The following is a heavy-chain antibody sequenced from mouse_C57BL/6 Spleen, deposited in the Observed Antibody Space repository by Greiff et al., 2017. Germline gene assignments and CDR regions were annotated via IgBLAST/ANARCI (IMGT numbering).Heavy chain of an antibody. D-gene: IGHD2-4*01. CDR3: ASSYDYDWFAY. V-gene: IGHV1-59*01. CDR1: GYTFTSYW. CDR2: IDPSDSYT. Sequence: VQLQQPGAELVRPGTSVKLSCKASGYTFTSYWMHWVKQRPGQGLEWIGVIDPSDSYTNYNQKFKGKATLTVDTSSSTAYMQLSSLTSEDSAVYYCASSYDYDWFAYWGQGTLVTVSA. J-gene: IGHJ3*01.